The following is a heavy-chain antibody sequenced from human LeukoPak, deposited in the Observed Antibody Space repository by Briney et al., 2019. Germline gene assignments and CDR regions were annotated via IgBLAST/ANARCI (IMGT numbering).Heavy chain of an antibody. CDR3: ARARGNTYGYFEY. CDR2: INGDASST. J-gene: IGHJ4*02. D-gene: IGHD5-18*01. Sequence: PGGSLRLSSAASGLTLSGYWMHWVRQAPGKGLVWVSRINGDASSTSYADSVKGRFTISRDNAKSTLYLQMNSLRVEDTAVYYCARARGNTYGYFEYWGQGTLVTVSS. CDR1: GLTLSGYW. V-gene: IGHV3-74*01.